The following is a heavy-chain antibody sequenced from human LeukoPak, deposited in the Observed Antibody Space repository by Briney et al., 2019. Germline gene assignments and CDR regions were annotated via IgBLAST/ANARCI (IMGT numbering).Heavy chain of an antibody. CDR3: ARDRYYYGSGSQKRSLYGMDV. Sequence: PSETLSLTCTVSGGSISTGGHYWSWIRQPPGKGLEWIGYIYHSGSTYYNPSLKSRVTISVDRSKNQFSLKLSSVTAADTAVYYCARDRYYYGSGSQKRSLYGMDVWGQGTTVTVSS. J-gene: IGHJ6*02. CDR2: IYHSGST. D-gene: IGHD3-10*01. CDR1: GGSISTGGHY. V-gene: IGHV4-30-2*01.